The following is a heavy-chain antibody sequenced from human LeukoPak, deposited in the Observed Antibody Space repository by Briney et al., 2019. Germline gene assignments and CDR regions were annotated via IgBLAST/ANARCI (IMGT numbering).Heavy chain of an antibody. CDR2: INSDGSST. CDR1: GFTFSSYW. J-gene: IGHJ4*02. CDR3: AKTNAQGSSGWRYYFDY. Sequence: GGSLRLSCAASGFTFSSYWMHWVRQAPGKGLVWVSRINSDGSSTNYADSVKGRFTISRDNSKNTLYLQLNSLRAEDTAVYYCAKTNAQGSSGWRYYFDYWGQGALVTVPS. D-gene: IGHD6-19*01. V-gene: IGHV3-74*01.